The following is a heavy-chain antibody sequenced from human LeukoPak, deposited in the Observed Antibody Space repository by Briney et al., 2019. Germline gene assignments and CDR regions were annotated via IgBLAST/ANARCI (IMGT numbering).Heavy chain of an antibody. CDR3: ARDSYYGSGSHIDF. J-gene: IGHJ4*02. V-gene: IGHV4-4*07. CDR2: IYTSGIT. Sequence: SETLSLTCTVSGGSISSYYWSWIRQPAGKGLAWLGRIYTSGITNYNPSLKSLLTMSVDTSKNQFSLNLSSVTAADTAVYYCARDSYYGSGSHIDFWGQGTLVTVSS. CDR1: GGSISSYY. D-gene: IGHD3-10*01.